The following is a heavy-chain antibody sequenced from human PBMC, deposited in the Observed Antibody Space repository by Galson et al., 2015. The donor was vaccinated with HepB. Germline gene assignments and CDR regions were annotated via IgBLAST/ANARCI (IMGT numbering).Heavy chain of an antibody. D-gene: IGHD3-22*01. V-gene: IGHV1-69*06. CDR3: ARATYYYDSSGYLTFDY. Sequence: SVKVSCKASGGTFSSYAISWVRQAPGQGLEWMGGIIPIFGTANYAQKFQGRVTITADKSTSTAYMELSSLRSEDTAVYYCARATYYYDSSGYLTFDYWGQGTLVTVSS. J-gene: IGHJ4*02. CDR1: GGTFSSYA. CDR2: IIPIFGTA.